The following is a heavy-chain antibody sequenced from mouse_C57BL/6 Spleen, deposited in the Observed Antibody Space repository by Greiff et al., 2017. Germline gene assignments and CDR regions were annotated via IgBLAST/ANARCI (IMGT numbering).Heavy chain of an antibody. J-gene: IGHJ2*01. Sequence: QVQLKQSGAELVRPGSSVKLSCKASGYTFTSYWMHWVKQRPIQGLEWIGNIDPSDSDTHYNQKFKDKATLTVDKSSSTAYMQLSSLTAEDSAVYYGASYFFDYWGQGTTLTVSS. V-gene: IGHV1-52*01. CDR2: IDPSDSDT. CDR3: ASYFFDY. CDR1: GYTFTSYW.